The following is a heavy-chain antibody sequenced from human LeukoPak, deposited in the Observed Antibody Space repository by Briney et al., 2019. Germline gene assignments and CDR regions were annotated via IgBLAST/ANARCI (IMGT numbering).Heavy chain of an antibody. CDR1: GGSISSSSYY. CDR2: IYYSGST. D-gene: IGHD6-13*01. Sequence: PSETLSLTCTVSGGSISSSSYYWGWIRQPPGKGLEWIGSIYYSGSTYYNSSLKSRVTISVDTSKNQFSLKLSSVTAADTAVYYCASSAFIAAAGTFPWGQGTLVTVSS. CDR3: ASSAFIAAAGTFP. J-gene: IGHJ5*02. V-gene: IGHV4-39*07.